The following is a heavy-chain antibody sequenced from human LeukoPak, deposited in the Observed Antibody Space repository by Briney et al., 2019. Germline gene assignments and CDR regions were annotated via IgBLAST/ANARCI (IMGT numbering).Heavy chain of an antibody. CDR2: IYHSGST. CDR1: DGSISSGGYS. CDR3: ARVNWNDYWFDP. V-gene: IGHV4-30-2*01. Sequence: SQTLSLTCAVSDGSISSGGYSWSWIRQPPGKGLEWIGYIYHSGSTYYNPSLKSRVTISVDWSKNQFSLKLSSVTAADTAVYYCARVNWNDYWFDPWGQGTLVTVSS. J-gene: IGHJ5*02. D-gene: IGHD1-20*01.